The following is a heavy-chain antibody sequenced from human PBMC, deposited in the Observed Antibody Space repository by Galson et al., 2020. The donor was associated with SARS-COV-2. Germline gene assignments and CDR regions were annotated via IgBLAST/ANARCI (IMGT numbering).Heavy chain of an antibody. J-gene: IGHJ3*02. V-gene: IGHV1-69*13. CDR3: ARDGDGFRPDAFDI. Sequence: SVKVSCKASGGTFSSYAISWVRQAPGQGLEWMGGIIPIFGTANYAQKFQGRVTITADESTSTAYMELSSLRSEDTAVYYCARDGDGFRPDAFDIWGQGTMVTVSS. CDR1: GGTFSSYA. CDR2: IIPIFGTA. D-gene: IGHD3-10*01.